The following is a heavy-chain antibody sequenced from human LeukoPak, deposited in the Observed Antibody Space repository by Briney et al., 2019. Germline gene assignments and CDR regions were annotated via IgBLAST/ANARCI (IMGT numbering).Heavy chain of an antibody. CDR3: ARDMTRNAFDI. CDR1: GYTFTGYY. V-gene: IGHV1-2*02. D-gene: IGHD4-11*01. Sequence: GASVKVSCKASGYTFTGYYMHWVRQAPGQGLEWMGWINPYSGGTAYAQKFQGRVTMTRDTSITTAYMELSGLRSDDTAVYYCARDMTRNAFDIWGQGTMVIVAS. J-gene: IGHJ3*02. CDR2: INPYSGGT.